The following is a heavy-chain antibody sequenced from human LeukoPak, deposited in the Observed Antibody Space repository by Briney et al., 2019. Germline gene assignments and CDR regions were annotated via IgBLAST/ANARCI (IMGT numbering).Heavy chain of an antibody. CDR1: GYTFSDYY. CDR2: INTKSGTT. V-gene: IGHV1-2*02. Sequence: ASVKVSCKASGYTFSDYYIHWVRQAPGQGLEWMGYINTKSGTTKYGHNFQGGVTMTRDTSISTAYMELRGLRPDDTAVYFCTTWVGAHFDFWGQGTLVTVSS. CDR3: TTWVGAHFDF. J-gene: IGHJ4*02. D-gene: IGHD1-26*01.